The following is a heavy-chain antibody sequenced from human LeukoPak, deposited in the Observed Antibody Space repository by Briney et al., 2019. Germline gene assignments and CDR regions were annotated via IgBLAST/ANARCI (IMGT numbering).Heavy chain of an antibody. J-gene: IGHJ3*02. CDR2: IYHSGST. D-gene: IGHD3-10*01. CDR1: GGSINSNNW. CDR3: ARLRESGDAFDI. V-gene: IGHV4-4*02. Sequence: PSGTLSLTCAVSGGSINSNNWWSWVRQPPGKGLEWIGEIYHSGSTNYNPSLKSRVTISVDKSKNQFSLKLSSVTAADTAVYYCARLRESGDAFDIWGQGTMVTVSS.